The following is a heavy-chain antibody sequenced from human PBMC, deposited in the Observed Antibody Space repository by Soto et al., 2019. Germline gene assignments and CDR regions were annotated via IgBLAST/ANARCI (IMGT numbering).Heavy chain of an antibody. Sequence: SETLSLTCAVSGGSISSSNWWSWVRQPPGKGLEWIGYIYYSGSTYYNPSLKSRVTISVDTSKNQFSLKLSSVTAADTAVYYCARAYSSSYSSDYWGQGTLVTVSS. CDR3: ARAYSSSYSSDY. J-gene: IGHJ4*02. CDR2: IYYSGST. CDR1: GGSISSSNW. D-gene: IGHD6-13*01. V-gene: IGHV4-4*02.